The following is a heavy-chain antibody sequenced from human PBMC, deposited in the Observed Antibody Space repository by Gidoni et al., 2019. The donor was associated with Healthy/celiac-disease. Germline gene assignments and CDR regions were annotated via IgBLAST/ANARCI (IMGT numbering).Heavy chain of an antibody. Sequence: EVQLLESGGGLVQPGGSLRLSCAASGFTFSIFAMRWVRQAPGKGLEWVSASSGSGGSTYYADSVKGRFTISRDNSKNTLYLQMNSLRAEDTAVYYCANPRGDYYDSSGYYYYKYFQHWGQGTLVTVSS. J-gene: IGHJ1*01. V-gene: IGHV3-23*01. CDR1: GFTFSIFA. CDR3: ANPRGDYYDSSGYYYYKYFQH. CDR2: SSGSGGST. D-gene: IGHD3-22*01.